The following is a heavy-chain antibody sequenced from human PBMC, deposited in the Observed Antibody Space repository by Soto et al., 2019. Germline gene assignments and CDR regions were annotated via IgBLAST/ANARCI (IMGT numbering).Heavy chain of an antibody. CDR1: GVSFSSGDYY. Sequence: SETLSLTCTVSGVSFSSGDYYWSWIRQPPGKGLEWIGYIYYSDNTYSNPSLKSRVAISGDTSRNQFSLRLSSVTAADTAVYYCARVWGGAFDFWGQGTMVTVSS. CDR3: ARVWGGAFDF. D-gene: IGHD3-10*01. J-gene: IGHJ3*01. CDR2: IYYSDNT. V-gene: IGHV4-30-4*01.